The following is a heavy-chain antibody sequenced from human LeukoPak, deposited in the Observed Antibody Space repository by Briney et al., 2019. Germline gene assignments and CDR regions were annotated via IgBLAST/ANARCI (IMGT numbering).Heavy chain of an antibody. CDR1: GGSFSGYY. J-gene: IGHJ4*02. CDR2: INHSGST. D-gene: IGHD3-22*01. CDR3: AISGYTFDY. V-gene: IGHV4-34*01. Sequence: NTSETLSPTCAVYGGSFSGYYWSWIRQPPGKGLEWIGEINHSGSTNYNPSLKSRVTISVDTSKNQFSLKLSSVTAADTAVYCCAISGYTFDYWGQGTLVTVSS.